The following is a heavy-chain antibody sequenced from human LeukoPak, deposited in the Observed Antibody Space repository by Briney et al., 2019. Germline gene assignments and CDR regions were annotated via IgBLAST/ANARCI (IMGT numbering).Heavy chain of an antibody. D-gene: IGHD5-12*01. Sequence: GGSLRLSCAASGFTFDDYGMSWVRQAPGKGLEWVSGINWNGGSTGYADSVKGRFTISRDNAKNSLYLQMNSLRAEDTALYYCARAPGGYDFYRAAEFDHWGQGTLVTVSS. CDR1: GFTFDDYG. CDR3: ARAPGGYDFYRAAEFDH. J-gene: IGHJ4*02. CDR2: INWNGGST. V-gene: IGHV3-20*04.